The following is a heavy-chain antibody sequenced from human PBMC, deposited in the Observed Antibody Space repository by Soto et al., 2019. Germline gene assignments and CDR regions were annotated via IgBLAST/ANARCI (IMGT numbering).Heavy chain of an antibody. CDR2: VKSDGSST. J-gene: IGHJ4*02. CDR3: ARDNWNSY. D-gene: IGHD1-1*01. CDR1: GFTFSNYW. Sequence: EVQLVESGGGLVQPGGSLRLSCAASGFTFSNYWMHWVRQGPGKGLVWVARVKSDGSSTSYADSVKGRFTISRHNAKNTLYLQMNSLRVEDTAVYYCARDNWNSYWGQGTLVTVSS. V-gene: IGHV3-74*01.